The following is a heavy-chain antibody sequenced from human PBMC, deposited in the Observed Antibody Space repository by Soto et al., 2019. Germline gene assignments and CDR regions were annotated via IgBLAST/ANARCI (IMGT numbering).Heavy chain of an antibody. CDR1: GFTFDDYA. J-gene: IGHJ4*02. D-gene: IGHD6-19*01. V-gene: IGHV3-9*01. Sequence: EVQLVESGGGLVQPGKSLRLSCAASGFTFDDYAMHWVRQVPGKGLEWVSGLSWNSGTIDYADSVKGRFTISRDNAKNSLHLQMNSLKPEDTAFYYCAKAESSGWYYSLDYWGQGTVVTVSS. CDR2: LSWNSGTI. CDR3: AKAESSGWYYSLDY.